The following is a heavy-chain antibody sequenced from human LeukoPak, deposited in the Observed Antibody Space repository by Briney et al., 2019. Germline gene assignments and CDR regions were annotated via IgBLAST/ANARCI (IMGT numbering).Heavy chain of an antibody. CDR3: ARDDRDDSWSGYSPIGVY. CDR2: INPSGGST. CDR1: GYTFTSYY. D-gene: IGHD3-3*01. J-gene: IGHJ4*02. V-gene: IGHV1-46*01. Sequence: ASVKVSCKASGYTFTSYYMHWVRQAPGQGLEWMGIINPSGGSTSYAQKFQGRVTMTRDTSTSTVYMELSSLRSEDTAVYYCARDDRDDSWSGYSPIGVYWGQGTLVTVSS.